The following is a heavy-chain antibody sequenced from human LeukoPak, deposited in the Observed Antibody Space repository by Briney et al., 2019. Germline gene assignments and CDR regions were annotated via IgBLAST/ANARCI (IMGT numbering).Heavy chain of an antibody. Sequence: ASVKVSCKASGYTFTGYYMHWVRQAPGQGLEWMGWTNPDNGQTNNAQKLQGRVTMTTDTSTSTAYMELRSLESDDTAVYYCARGSSGTEGFDPWGQGTLVTVSS. CDR3: ARGSSGTEGFDP. D-gene: IGHD6-19*01. V-gene: IGHV1-18*04. CDR2: TNPDNGQT. CDR1: GYTFTGYY. J-gene: IGHJ5*02.